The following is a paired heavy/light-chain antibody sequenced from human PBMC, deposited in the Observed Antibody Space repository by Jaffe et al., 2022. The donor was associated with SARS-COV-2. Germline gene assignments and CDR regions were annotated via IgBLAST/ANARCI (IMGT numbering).Light chain of an antibody. J-gene: IGLJ1*01. CDR1: SSDVGGYNY. CDR2: EVS. CDR3: SSYAGSNNLGV. V-gene: IGLV2-8*01. Sequence: QSALTQPPSASGSPGQSVTISCTGTSSDVGGYNYVSWYQQHPGKAPKLMIYEVSKRPSGVPDRFSGSKSGNTASLTVSGLQAEDEADYYCSSYAGSNNLGVFGTGTKVTVL.
Heavy chain of an antibody. Sequence: QLQLQESGPGLVKPSETLSLTCTVSGGSISSSSYYWGWIRQPPGKGLEWIGSIYYSGSTYYNPSLKSRVTISVDTSKNQFSLKLSSVTAADTAVYYCARQKAGRGGYGDYKFPFSAFDIWGQGTMVTVSS. D-gene: IGHD4-17*01. J-gene: IGHJ3*02. CDR2: IYYSGST. CDR1: GGSISSSSYY. CDR3: ARQKAGRGGYGDYKFPFSAFDI. V-gene: IGHV4-39*01.